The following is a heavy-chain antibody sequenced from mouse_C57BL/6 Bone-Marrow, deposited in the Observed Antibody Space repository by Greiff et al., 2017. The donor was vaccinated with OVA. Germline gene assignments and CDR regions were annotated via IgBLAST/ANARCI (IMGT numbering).Heavy chain of an antibody. CDR1: GFSLSPSGMG. Sequence: VTLKVSGPGILQSSQTLRLTFSFSGFSLSPSGMGVSWIRQPSGKGLEWLAHIDWDEDKRYNPSLKSRLTISKDTSRNQVFLKITSVDTADTATDYCARRSNWAWFAYWGQGTLVTVSA. V-gene: IGHV8-12*01. D-gene: IGHD4-1*01. J-gene: IGHJ3*01. CDR3: ARRSNWAWFAY. CDR2: IDWDEDK.